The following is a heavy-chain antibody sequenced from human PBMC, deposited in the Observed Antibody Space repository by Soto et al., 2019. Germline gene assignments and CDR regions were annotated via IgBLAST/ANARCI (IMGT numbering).Heavy chain of an antibody. V-gene: IGHV4-39*01. CDR1: GGSISSSSYY. D-gene: IGHD3-9*01. CDR2: IYYSGST. Sequence: SETLSLTCTVSGGSISSSSYYWGWIRQPPGKGLEWIGSIYYSGSTYYNPSLKSRVTISVDTSKNQFSLKLSSVTAADTAVYYCARHSNYDILTGYALPDYYYYGMDVWGQGTTATVSS. J-gene: IGHJ6*02. CDR3: ARHSNYDILTGYALPDYYYYGMDV.